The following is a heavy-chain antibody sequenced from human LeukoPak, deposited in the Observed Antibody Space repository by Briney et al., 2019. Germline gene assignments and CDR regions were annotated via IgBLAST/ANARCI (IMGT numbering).Heavy chain of an antibody. V-gene: IGHV5-51*01. Sequence: GESLKISCKTSGCNFNTYWIGWVRQMPGKGLEWMGIIYPGDSDTRYSPSFQGQVTISADKSVSTAYLQWSSLKAPDTAMYYCATAVVTDPYFDSWGQGTLVTVSS. CDR3: ATAVVTDPYFDS. D-gene: IGHD4-23*01. CDR1: GCNFNTYW. J-gene: IGHJ4*02. CDR2: IYPGDSDT.